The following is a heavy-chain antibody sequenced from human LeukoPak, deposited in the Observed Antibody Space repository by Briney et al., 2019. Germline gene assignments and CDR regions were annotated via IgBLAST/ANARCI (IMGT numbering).Heavy chain of an antibody. CDR1: GYTFTTYG. CDR2: ISAYNGNT. Sequence: ASVKVSCKASGYTFTTYGISWVRQAPGQGLEWMGWISAYNGNTHNVQKLQGRVTMTTDSSTSTAYMELRSLKSDDTAVYYCARLLAVMVRGVPKAGPLDYWGQGTLVTVSS. D-gene: IGHD3-10*01. V-gene: IGHV1-18*01. CDR3: ARLLAVMVRGVPKAGPLDY. J-gene: IGHJ4*02.